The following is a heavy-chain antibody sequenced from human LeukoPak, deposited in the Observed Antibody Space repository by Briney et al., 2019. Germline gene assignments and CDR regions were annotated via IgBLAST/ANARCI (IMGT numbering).Heavy chain of an antibody. D-gene: IGHD2-15*01. V-gene: IGHV3-48*03. CDR1: GFTFRRYE. Sequence: GGSLRLSCVASGFTFRRYEMNWVRQAPGKGLEWLSYIHNSANIIYYADSVKGRFTISRDNAKNSLYLQMNSLRVEDTALYYCAREDLENDDGSGGVGFDYWGRGTLVTVSS. CDR3: AREDLENDDGSGGVGFDY. CDR2: IHNSANII. J-gene: IGHJ4*02.